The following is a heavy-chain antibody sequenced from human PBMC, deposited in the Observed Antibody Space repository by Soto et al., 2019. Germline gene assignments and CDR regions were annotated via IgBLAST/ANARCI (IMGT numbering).Heavy chain of an antibody. J-gene: IGHJ4*02. Sequence: WGSLRLSCAASGFTFISYWIICFRQAPGKWLEWVANIKQDGSEKYYVDSVKGRFTISRDNAKNSLYLQMNSLRAEDTAVYYCARFIRPLYYFDYWGQGTLVTVSS. V-gene: IGHV3-7*03. CDR3: ARFIRPLYYFDY. CDR2: IKQDGSEK. D-gene: IGHD3-3*02. CDR1: GFTFISYW.